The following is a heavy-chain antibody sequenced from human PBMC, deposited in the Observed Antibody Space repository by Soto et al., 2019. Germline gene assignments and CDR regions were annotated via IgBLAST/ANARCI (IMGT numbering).Heavy chain of an antibody. V-gene: IGHV1-69*02. CDR2: IIPILGIA. J-gene: IGHJ4*02. D-gene: IGHD1-26*01. CDR1: GGTFSSYT. CDR3: ARIVGATPPLYY. Sequence: QVQLVQSGAEVKKPGSSVKVSCKASGGTFSSYTISWVRQAPGQGLEWMGRIIPILGIANYAQKFQGSVTNTADKSTSTAYMELSSLGSEDTAVYYWARIVGATPPLYYWGQGTLVTVSS.